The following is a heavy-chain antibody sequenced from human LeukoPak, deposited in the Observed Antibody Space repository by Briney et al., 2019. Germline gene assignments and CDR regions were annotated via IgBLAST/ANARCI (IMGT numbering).Heavy chain of an antibody. CDR2: ISSSSSYI. CDR3: ARDRDILTGLDAFDI. CDR1: GFTFSSYS. J-gene: IGHJ3*02. D-gene: IGHD3-9*01. Sequence: GGSLRLSCAASGFTFSSYSMNWVRQAPGKGLEWVSSISSSSSYIYYADSVKGRFTISRDNAKISLYLQMNSLRAEDTAVYYCARDRDILTGLDAFDIWGQGTMVTVSS. V-gene: IGHV3-21*01.